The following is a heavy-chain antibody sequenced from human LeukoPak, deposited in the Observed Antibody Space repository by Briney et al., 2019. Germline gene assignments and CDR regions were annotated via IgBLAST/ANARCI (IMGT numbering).Heavy chain of an antibody. J-gene: IGHJ4*02. CDR3: AAYSSSWYTSGGFDY. CDR2: ITPILGIA. CDR1: GGTFSSYA. V-gene: IGHV1-69*04. D-gene: IGHD6-13*01. Sequence: SVKVSCKASGGTFSSYAISWVRQAPGQGLEWMGRITPILGIANYAQKFQGRVTITADKSTSTAYMELSSLRSEDTAVYYCAAYSSSWYTSGGFDYWGQGTLVTVSS.